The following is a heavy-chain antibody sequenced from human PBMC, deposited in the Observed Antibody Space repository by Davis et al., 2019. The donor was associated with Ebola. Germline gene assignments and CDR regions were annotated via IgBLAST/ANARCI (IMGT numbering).Heavy chain of an antibody. J-gene: IGHJ6*02. Sequence: AASVKVSCKASGYTFTSYYMHWVRQAPGQGLEWMGIINPSGGSTSYAQKFQGRVTMTRDTSTSTVYMELSSLRSEDTAVYYCARDQAEYYDFWSGYSFYGMDVWGQGTTVTVSS. D-gene: IGHD3-3*01. V-gene: IGHV1-46*03. CDR3: ARDQAEYYDFWSGYSFYGMDV. CDR2: INPSGGST. CDR1: GYTFTSYY.